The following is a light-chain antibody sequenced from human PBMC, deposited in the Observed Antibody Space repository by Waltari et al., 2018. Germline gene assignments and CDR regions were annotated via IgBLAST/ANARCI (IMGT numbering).Light chain of an antibody. CDR1: SXXVGGYNX. J-gene: IGLJ3*02. CDR3: CSYAGSYTWV. V-gene: IGLV2-11*01. Sequence: QSALTQPRSVXGSPGQSVTISCTGTSXXVGGYNXVXWYQQHPGKAPKLMIYDVSKRPSGVPDRFSGSKSGNTAXLTISGLQAEDEADYSCCSYAGSYTWVFGGGTKLTVL. CDR2: DVS.